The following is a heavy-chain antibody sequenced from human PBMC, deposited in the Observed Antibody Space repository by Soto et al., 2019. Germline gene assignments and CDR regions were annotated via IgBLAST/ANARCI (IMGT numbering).Heavy chain of an antibody. CDR1: GITFSNAW. CDR3: TTTRPGTNVFDN. Sequence: EVQLVESGGGLVEPGGSLRLSCEASGITFSNAWMNWARKAPGKGLEYIGRIRSKTDGGTTEYAAPVEGRFTVSRDDSKNTLYLQMSGLKTEDTAVYYCTTTRPGTNVFDNWGQGTLVTVSS. D-gene: IGHD6-13*01. CDR2: IRSKTDGGTT. V-gene: IGHV3-15*01. J-gene: IGHJ3*02.